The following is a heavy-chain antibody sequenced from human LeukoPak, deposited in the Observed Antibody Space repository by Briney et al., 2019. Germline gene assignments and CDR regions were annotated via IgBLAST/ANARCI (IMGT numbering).Heavy chain of an antibody. CDR2: IKHSGST. V-gene: IGHV4-34*01. J-gene: IGHJ5*02. CDR1: GGSLSGYY. Sequence: SETLSLTCAVYGGSLSGYYWSWIRHPPGGGRGWSGEIKHSGSTNYNPSLKSRVTISGDTSKNQISLKQSSVTAADTAVYYCASVRSRVGRPRRNWFDPWGQGTLVTVSS. D-gene: IGHD1-26*01. CDR3: ASVRSRVGRPRRNWFDP.